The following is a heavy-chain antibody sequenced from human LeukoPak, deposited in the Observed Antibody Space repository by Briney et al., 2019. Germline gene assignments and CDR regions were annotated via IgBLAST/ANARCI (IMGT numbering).Heavy chain of an antibody. CDR3: AKERSNGMDV. CDR2: INPNSGGT. Sequence: GASVKVSCKASGGTFSSYAISWVRQAPGQGLEWMGRINPNSGGTSYAQKFQGRVTMTRDTSISTAYMELSRLRSDDTAVYCCAKERSNGMDVWGQGTTVTVSS. D-gene: IGHD6-6*01. V-gene: IGHV1-2*06. J-gene: IGHJ6*02. CDR1: GGTFSSYA.